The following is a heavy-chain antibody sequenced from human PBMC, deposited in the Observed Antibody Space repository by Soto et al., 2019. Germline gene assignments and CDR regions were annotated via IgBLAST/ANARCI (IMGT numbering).Heavy chain of an antibody. CDR1: GFTFSSYA. CDR3: ARDRRLRGSGSYTDY. J-gene: IGHJ4*02. D-gene: IGHD3-10*01. CDR2: ISYDGSNK. V-gene: IGHV3-30-3*01. Sequence: QVQLVESGGGVVQPGRSLRLSCAASGFTFSSYAMHWVRQAPGKGLEWVAVISYDGSNKYYADSVKGRFTISRDNSKNTLYLQVNSLRAEDTAVYYCARDRRLRGSGSYTDYWGQGTLVTVSS.